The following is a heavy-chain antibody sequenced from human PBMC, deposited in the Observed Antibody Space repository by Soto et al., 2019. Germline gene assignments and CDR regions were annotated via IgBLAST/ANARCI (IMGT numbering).Heavy chain of an antibody. CDR3: ARVSLDYYDSGSYYFDY. CDR1: GFTFSRYD. Sequence: EVQLVESGGGLVQPGGSLRLSCAASGFTFSRYDMHWVRQATGKGLEWVSGIGTAGDTYYPDSVKGRFTISRENGKKSLYLQMNSLRAGDTAVYYCARVSLDYYDSGSYYFDYWGQGTLVTVSS. D-gene: IGHD3-10*01. V-gene: IGHV3-13*04. J-gene: IGHJ4*02. CDR2: IGTAGDT.